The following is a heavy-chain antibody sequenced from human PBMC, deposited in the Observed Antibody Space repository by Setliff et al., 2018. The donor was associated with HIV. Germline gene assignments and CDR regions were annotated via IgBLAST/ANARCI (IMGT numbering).Heavy chain of an antibody. V-gene: IGHV4-31*03. CDR2: IYYSGST. CDR1: GGSISSGAYY. Sequence: SETLSLTCTVSGGSISSGAYYWSWIRQHPGKGLEWIGYIYYSGSTYYNPSLKSRVTISVDTSKNQFSLKLSSVTAADTAMYFCARESRNDFWSGYYRTFDIWGQGTMVTVSS. J-gene: IGHJ3*02. D-gene: IGHD3-3*01. CDR3: ARESRNDFWSGYYRTFDI.